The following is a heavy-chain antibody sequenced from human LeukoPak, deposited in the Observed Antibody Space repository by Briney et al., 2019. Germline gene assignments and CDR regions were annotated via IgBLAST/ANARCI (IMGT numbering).Heavy chain of an antibody. V-gene: IGHV3-21*01. CDR1: GLTFSTYS. CDR2: ISSTSSYI. CDR3: ARVEYSSGWYFDY. D-gene: IGHD6-19*01. Sequence: PGGSLRLSCAASGLTFSTYSMNWVRQAPGKGLEWVSSISSTSSYIYYADSVKGRFTISRDNAQKSLYLQMNSLRAEDTAVYYCARVEYSSGWYFDYWGQGTLVTVSS. J-gene: IGHJ4*02.